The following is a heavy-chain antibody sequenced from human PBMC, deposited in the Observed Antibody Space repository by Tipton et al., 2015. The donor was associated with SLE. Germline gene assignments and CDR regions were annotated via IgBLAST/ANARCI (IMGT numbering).Heavy chain of an antibody. CDR2: INSGGGCTK. CDR1: GFTFSSYE. Sequence: GSLRLSCAASGFTFSSYEMNWVRQAPGKGLEWLSYINSGGGCTKYYADSVKGRFTISRDNSKNTLYLQMSSLRVEDTALYYCARRNSESGAFDIWGQGTLVTVSS. CDR3: ARRNSESGAFDI. D-gene: IGHD3-10*01. J-gene: IGHJ3*02. V-gene: IGHV3-48*03.